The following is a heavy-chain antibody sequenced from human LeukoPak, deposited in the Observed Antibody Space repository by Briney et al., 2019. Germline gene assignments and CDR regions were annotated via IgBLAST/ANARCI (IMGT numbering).Heavy chain of an antibody. D-gene: IGHD3-3*01. CDR2: IWYDGSNK. CDR3: ARDPGLNYDLADDAFDI. CDR1: GFTFSSYG. J-gene: IGHJ3*02. V-gene: IGHV3-33*01. Sequence: GGSLRLSCAASGFTFSSYGMHWVRQAPGKGLEWVAVIWYDGSNKYYADSVKGRFTISRDNSKNTLYLQMNSLRAEDTAVYYCARDPGLNYDLADDAFDIWGQGTMVTVSS.